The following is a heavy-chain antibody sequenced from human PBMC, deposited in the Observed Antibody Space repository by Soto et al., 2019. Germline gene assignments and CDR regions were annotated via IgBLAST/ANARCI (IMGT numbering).Heavy chain of an antibody. CDR3: AGTIAAAGTRYGMDV. D-gene: IGHD6-13*01. CDR2: INPNSGGT. Sequence: ASVKVSCKASGYTFTGYYMHWVRQAPGQGLEWVGWINPNSGGTNYAQKFQGWVTMTRDTSISTAYMELSRLRSDDTAVYYCAGTIAAAGTRYGMDVWGQGTTVTVSS. V-gene: IGHV1-2*04. CDR1: GYTFTGYY. J-gene: IGHJ6*02.